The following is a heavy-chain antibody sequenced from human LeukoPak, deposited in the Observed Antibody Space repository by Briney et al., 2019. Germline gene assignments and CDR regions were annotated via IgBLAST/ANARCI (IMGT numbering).Heavy chain of an antibody. V-gene: IGHV4-4*07. CDR2: IYTSGST. CDR1: GGSISSYY. J-gene: IGHJ6*02. CDR3: ARDPIVVVPAAPLVGLNYYYYGMDV. Sequence: SETLSLTCTVSGGSISSYYWSWIRQPAGKGLEWIGRIYTSGSTNYNPSLKSRVTMSVDTSKNQFSLKLSSVTAADTAVYYCARDPIVVVPAAPLVGLNYYYYGMDVWGQGTTVTVSS. D-gene: IGHD2-2*01.